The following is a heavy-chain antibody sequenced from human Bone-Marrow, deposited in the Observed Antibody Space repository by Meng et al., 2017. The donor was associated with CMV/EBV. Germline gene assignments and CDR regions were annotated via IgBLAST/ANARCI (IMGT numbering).Heavy chain of an antibody. CDR3: ARVSGYCSSTSCYPCFDY. CDR2: ISSSSSYI. D-gene: IGHD2-2*01. Sequence: GGSLRLSCAASGFTFSSYSMNWVRQAPGKGLEWVSSISSSSSYIYYADSVKGRFTISRDNAKNTLYLQMNSLRAEDTAVYYCARVSGYCSSTSCYPCFDYWGQGTLVTGSS. J-gene: IGHJ4*02. V-gene: IGHV3-21*01. CDR1: GFTFSSYS.